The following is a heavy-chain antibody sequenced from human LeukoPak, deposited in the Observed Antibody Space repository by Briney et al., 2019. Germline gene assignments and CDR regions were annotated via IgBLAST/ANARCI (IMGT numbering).Heavy chain of an antibody. V-gene: IGHV4-59*08. J-gene: IGHJ4*02. CDR3: ARHGPLPDYYDSSGYSFDY. D-gene: IGHD3-22*01. Sequence: SETLSLTCTVSGGSISSYYWSWIRQPPGKGLEWIGYIYYSGSTNYNPSLKSRVTISVDTSKNQFSLKLSSVTAADTAVYYCARHGPLPDYYDSSGYSFDYWGQGTLVTVSS. CDR1: GGSISSYY. CDR2: IYYSGST.